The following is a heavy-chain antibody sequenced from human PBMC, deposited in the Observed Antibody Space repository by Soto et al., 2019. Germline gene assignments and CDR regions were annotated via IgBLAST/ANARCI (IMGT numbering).Heavy chain of an antibody. CDR1: RFTFSSYG. CDR3: ATGLVGYVSGVQEYHYSMDV. J-gene: IGHJ6*02. V-gene: IGHV3-30*03. D-gene: IGHD2-8*02. CDR2: IAYDGSNK. Sequence: QVQLVESGGGVVQPWRSLRLSCAASRFTFSSYGMHWVRQAPGKGLEWVAAIAYDGSNKNYADWVKGRVTISRDNSKNTLYRQMNGLSGYDAAVQHCATGLVGYVSGVQEYHYSMDVWGPGTTVNASS.